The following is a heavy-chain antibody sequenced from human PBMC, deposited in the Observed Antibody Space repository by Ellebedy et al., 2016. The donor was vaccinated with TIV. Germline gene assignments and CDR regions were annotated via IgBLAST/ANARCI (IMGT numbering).Heavy chain of an antibody. J-gene: IGHJ4*02. Sequence: PGGSLRLSCAASGFTFSSYSMNWVRQAPGKGLEWVSYISSSSSTIYYADSVKGRFTISRDNAKNSLHLQMNGLRAEDTAVYYCARHTDYALDYWGQGALVTVSS. CDR1: GFTFSSYS. CDR2: ISSSSSTI. D-gene: IGHD4-17*01. V-gene: IGHV3-48*04. CDR3: ARHTDYALDY.